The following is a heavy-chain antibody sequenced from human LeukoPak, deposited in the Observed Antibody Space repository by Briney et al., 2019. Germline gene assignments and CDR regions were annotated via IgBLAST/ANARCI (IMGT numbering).Heavy chain of an antibody. Sequence: GGSLRLSCAASGFTFSSYAMHWVRQAPGKGLEWVAVISYDGSNKYYADSVKGRFTIFRDNSKNTLYLQMNSLRAEDTAVYYCARAQYSSGWYGEYYFDYWGQGTLVTVSS. CDR1: GFTFSSYA. J-gene: IGHJ4*02. D-gene: IGHD6-19*01. CDR2: ISYDGSNK. CDR3: ARAQYSSGWYGEYYFDY. V-gene: IGHV3-30-3*01.